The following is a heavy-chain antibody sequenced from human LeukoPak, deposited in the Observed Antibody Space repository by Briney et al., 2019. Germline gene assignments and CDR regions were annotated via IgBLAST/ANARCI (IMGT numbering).Heavy chain of an antibody. J-gene: IGHJ6*03. CDR3: ARKIVGADYMDV. V-gene: IGHV6-1*01. CDR2: TYYASKWYN. D-gene: IGHD1-26*01. CDR1: GDSVSSNSAT. Sequence: SQTFSLTCAISGDSVSSNSATWNWIRQSPSRGLEWLGRTYYASKWYNDYAVSVKSRIAINPDTSKNQFSLQLNSVTPEDTAVYYCARKIVGADYMDVWGKGTTVTVSS.